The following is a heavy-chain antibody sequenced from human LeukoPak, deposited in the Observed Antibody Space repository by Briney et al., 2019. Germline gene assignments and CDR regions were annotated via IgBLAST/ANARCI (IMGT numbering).Heavy chain of an antibody. V-gene: IGHV4-61*02. Sequence: SQTLSFTCTVSGGSISSGSYYWSWIRQPAGKGLEWIGRIYTSGSTNYNPSLKSRVTISVDTSKNQFSLKLSSVTAADTAVYYCARHPYCSSTSCHNTHFDYWGQGTLVTVSS. CDR1: GGSISSGSYY. CDR3: ARHPYCSSTSCHNTHFDY. CDR2: IYTSGST. J-gene: IGHJ4*02. D-gene: IGHD2-2*02.